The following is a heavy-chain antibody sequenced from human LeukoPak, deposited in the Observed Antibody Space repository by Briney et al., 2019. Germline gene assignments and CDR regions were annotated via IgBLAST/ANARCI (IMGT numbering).Heavy chain of an antibody. CDR3: AKVPLGATRGFDY. CDR2: IKQDGSEK. Sequence: GGSLRLSCAASGFTFSSYWMSWVRQAPGKGLEWVANIKQDGSEKYYVDSVKGRFTISRDNAKNSLYLQMNSLRAEDTAVYYCAKVPLGATRGFDYWGQGTLVTVSS. CDR1: GFTFSSYW. D-gene: IGHD1-26*01. J-gene: IGHJ4*02. V-gene: IGHV3-7*03.